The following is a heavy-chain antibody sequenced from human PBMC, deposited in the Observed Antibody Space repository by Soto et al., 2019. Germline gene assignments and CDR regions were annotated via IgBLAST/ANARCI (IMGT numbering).Heavy chain of an antibody. J-gene: IGHJ4*02. CDR2: INPSGGST. V-gene: IGHV1-46*01. CDR3: ARDYYDSSGYYSIHFDY. CDR1: GYTFTSYY. D-gene: IGHD3-22*01. Sequence: ASVKVSCKASGYTFTSYYMHWVRQAPGQGLEWMGIINPSGGSTSYAQKFQGRVAMTRDTSTSTVYMELSSLRSEDTAVYYCARDYYDSSGYYSIHFDYWGQGTLVTVSS.